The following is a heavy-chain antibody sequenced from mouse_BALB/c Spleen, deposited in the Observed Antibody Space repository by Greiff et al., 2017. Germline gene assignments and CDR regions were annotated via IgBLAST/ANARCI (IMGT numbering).Heavy chain of an antibody. CDR3: ARDDGYYSYWYFDV. CDR1: GFTFNTYA. J-gene: IGHJ1*01. Sequence: VQGVESGGGLVQPKGSLKLSCAASGFTFNTYAMNWVRQPPGKGLEWLGMIWGDGSTDYNSALKSRLSISKDNSKSQVFLKMNSLQTDDTARYYCARDDGYYSYWYFDVWGAGTTVTVSS. D-gene: IGHD2-3*01. V-gene: IGHV2-6-7*01. CDR2: IWGDGST.